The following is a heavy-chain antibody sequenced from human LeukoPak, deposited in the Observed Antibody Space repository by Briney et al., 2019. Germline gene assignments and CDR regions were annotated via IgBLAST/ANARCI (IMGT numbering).Heavy chain of an antibody. Sequence: GGSLRLSCAASGFTFSSYSMNWVRQAPGKGLEWVSPISSSSSYIYYADSVKGRFTISRDNAKNSLYLQMNSLRAEDTAVYYCARDSHTELLWFGELSVDAFDIWGQGTMVTVSS. CDR2: ISSSSSYI. J-gene: IGHJ3*02. V-gene: IGHV3-21*01. CDR1: GFTFSSYS. D-gene: IGHD3-10*01. CDR3: ARDSHTELLWFGELSVDAFDI.